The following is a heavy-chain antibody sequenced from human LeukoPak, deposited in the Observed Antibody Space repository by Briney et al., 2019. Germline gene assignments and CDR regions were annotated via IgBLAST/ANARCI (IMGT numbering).Heavy chain of an antibody. J-gene: IGHJ5*02. Sequence: SETLSLTCTVSGGSISSYYWSWIRQPPGKGLEWIGYIYYSGSTNYNPSLKSRVTISVDTSKNQFSLKLSSVTAADTAVYCCARLTGDLGWFDPWGQGTLVTVSS. D-gene: IGHD7-27*01. CDR3: ARLTGDLGWFDP. V-gene: IGHV4-59*01. CDR2: IYYSGST. CDR1: GGSISSYY.